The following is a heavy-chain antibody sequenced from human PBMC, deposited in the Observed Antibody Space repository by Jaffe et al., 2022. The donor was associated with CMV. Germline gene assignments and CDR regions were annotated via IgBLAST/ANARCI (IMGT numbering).Heavy chain of an antibody. Sequence: QLELHESGPGLVKPSETLSLTCSVSGASISSSTYYWGWIRQPPGKGLEWIGSTSYSGNSYFNPSLQSRATISVDTSRNQFSLKVRSVTAADTAVYFCAKHDKFVERIYPAYDAHTPAPEAGTPYAAFDIWGQGTIVTVSS. D-gene: IGHD6-13*01. V-gene: IGHV4-39*01. CDR1: GASISSSTYY. J-gene: IGHJ3*02. CDR2: TSYSGNS. CDR3: AKHDKFVERIYPAYDAHTPAPEAGTPYAAFDI.